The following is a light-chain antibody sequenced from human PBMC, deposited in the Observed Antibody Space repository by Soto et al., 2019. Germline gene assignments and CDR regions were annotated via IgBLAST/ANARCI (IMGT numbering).Light chain of an antibody. CDR1: QSVSRN. CDR2: GAS. CDR3: QQYNNWPWT. V-gene: IGKV3-15*01. Sequence: EIVMTQSPGTLSVSPGERATLSCRASQSVSRNLAWYQRKPGQAPRLLIYGASTRATGIQARFSGSGSGTEFTLTISSLQSEDFAVYYCQQYNNWPWTFGQGTKVEIK. J-gene: IGKJ1*01.